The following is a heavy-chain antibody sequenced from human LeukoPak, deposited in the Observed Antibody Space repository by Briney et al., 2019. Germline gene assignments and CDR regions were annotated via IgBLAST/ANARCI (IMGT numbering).Heavy chain of an antibody. CDR2: IKQDGSEK. CDR3: ARDTLRAAFDI. V-gene: IGHV3-7*01. Sequence: GGSLRLSCAASGFTFSSYWMSWVRQAPGKGLEWVANIKQDGSEKYYVDSVKGRFTISRHNAKNSLYLQMNSLRAEDTAVYYCARDTLRAAFDIWGQGIMVTVSS. J-gene: IGHJ3*02. CDR1: GFTFSSYW. D-gene: IGHD2-15*01.